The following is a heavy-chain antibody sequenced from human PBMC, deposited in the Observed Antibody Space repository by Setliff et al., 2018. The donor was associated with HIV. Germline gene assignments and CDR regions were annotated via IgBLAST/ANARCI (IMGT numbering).Heavy chain of an antibody. D-gene: IGHD2-21*02. CDR1: GGSFSGSY. Sequence: SETLSLTCAVHGGSFSGSYWSWIRQPPGKGLEWIGELNYVGVTNHNPSLKSRATISVEASKRQWSLKLNSVTAADTAVYFCATTECRGADCPQMYDYWGQGILVTV. J-gene: IGHJ4*02. V-gene: IGHV4-34*04. CDR3: ATTECRGADCPQMYDY. CDR2: LNYVGVT.